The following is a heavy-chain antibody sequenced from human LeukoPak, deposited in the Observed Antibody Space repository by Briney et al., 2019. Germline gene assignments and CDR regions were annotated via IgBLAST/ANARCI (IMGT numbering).Heavy chain of an antibody. CDR3: AKDLTQYGSGSRDAFDI. CDR1: GFTFSSYS. Sequence: PGGSLRLSCAASGFTFSSYSMNWVRQAPGKGLEWVSSISSSSSYIYYADSVKGRFTIPRDNAKNSLYLQMNSLRAEDTAVYYCAKDLTQYGSGSRDAFDIWGQGTMVTVSS. CDR2: ISSSSSYI. J-gene: IGHJ3*02. V-gene: IGHV3-21*04. D-gene: IGHD3-10*01.